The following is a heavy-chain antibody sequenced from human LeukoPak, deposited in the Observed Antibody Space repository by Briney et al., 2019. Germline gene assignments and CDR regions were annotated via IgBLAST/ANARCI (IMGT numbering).Heavy chain of an antibody. CDR3: ARDFGPNYYDSSGYYID. J-gene: IGHJ4*02. D-gene: IGHD3-22*01. CDR2: ISSSGSTI. CDR1: RFPFSSFE. Sequence: PGGSLTLSCGPSRFPFSSFEMNWVRQAPGKGLEWVSYISSSGSTIYYADSVKGRFTISRDNAKNSLYLQMNSLRAEDTAVYYCARDFGPNYYDSSGYYIDWGQGTLVTVSS. V-gene: IGHV3-48*03.